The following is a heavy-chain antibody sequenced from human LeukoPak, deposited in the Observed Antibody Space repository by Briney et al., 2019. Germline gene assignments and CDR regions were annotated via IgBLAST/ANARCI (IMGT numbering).Heavy chain of an antibody. J-gene: IGHJ4*02. D-gene: IGHD3-22*01. V-gene: IGHV4-39*07. CDR1: GGSISSSSYY. CDR3: ARDYYYDSSGYPYYYDY. Sequence: SETLSLTCTVSGGSISSSSYYWGWIRQPPGKGLEWIGSIYYSGSTYYNPSLKSRVTISVDTSKNQFSLKLSSVTAADTAVYYRARDYYYDSSGYPYYYDYWGQGTLVTVSS. CDR2: IYYSGST.